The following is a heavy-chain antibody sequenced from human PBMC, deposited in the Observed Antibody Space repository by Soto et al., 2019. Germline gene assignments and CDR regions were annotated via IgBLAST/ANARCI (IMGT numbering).Heavy chain of an antibody. CDR2: ISAYNGNT. J-gene: IGHJ3*02. CDR3: ARERVTRYYDSSGPPALDS. Sequence: QVQLVQSGAEVKKPGASVKVSCKASGYTFTSYGISWVRQAPGQGLEWMGWISAYNGNTNYAQKLQGRVTMTTDTSTSTAYMELRSLRSDDTAVYYCARERVTRYYDSSGPPALDSWGQGTMVTVSS. D-gene: IGHD3-22*01. V-gene: IGHV1-18*01. CDR1: GYTFTSYG.